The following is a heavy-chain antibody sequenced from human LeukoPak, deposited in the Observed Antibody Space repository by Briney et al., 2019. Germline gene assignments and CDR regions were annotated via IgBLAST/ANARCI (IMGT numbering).Heavy chain of an antibody. J-gene: IGHJ3*02. V-gene: IGHV4-59*01. CDR1: GGSISSYY. CDR3: ATLAGGDDDFDI. Sequence: SETLSLTCTVSGGSISSYYWSWIRQPPGKGLEWIGYIFYTGSTNCNPSLKSRVTISILTSKNPFSLKLSSVTAADTAVYYCATLAGGDDDFDIWGQGTMVTVSS. CDR2: IFYTGST. D-gene: IGHD4-23*01.